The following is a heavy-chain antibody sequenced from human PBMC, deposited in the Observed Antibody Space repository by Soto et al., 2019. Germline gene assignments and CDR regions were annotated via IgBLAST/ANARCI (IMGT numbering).Heavy chain of an antibody. CDR2: MNPNSGNT. CDR3: ARGGSTIFGVVIPLPRDV. CDR1: GYTFTSYD. Sequence: ASVKVSCKASGYTFTSYDINWVRQATGQGLEWMGWMNPNSGNTGYAQKFQVRVTMTRNTSISTAYMELSSLRSEDTAVYYCARGGSTIFGVVIPLPRDVWGQGTTVTVSS. V-gene: IGHV1-8*01. J-gene: IGHJ6*02. D-gene: IGHD3-3*01.